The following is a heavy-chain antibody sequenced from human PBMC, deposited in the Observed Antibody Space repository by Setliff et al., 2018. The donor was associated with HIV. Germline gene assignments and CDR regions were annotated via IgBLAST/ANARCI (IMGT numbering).Heavy chain of an antibody. CDR2: IYASGST. Sequence: SENLSLTCTVSGGSINSGSYYWNWIRQPAGKGLEWIGHIYASGSTNYNPALKSRVTMSVDTSKNQFSLKLNSLIAADTAVYFCARGGPDYYDYPYLDSWGQGTLVTVSS. V-gene: IGHV4-61*09. D-gene: IGHD3-22*01. CDR3: ARGGPDYYDYPYLDS. J-gene: IGHJ4*02. CDR1: GGSINSGSYY.